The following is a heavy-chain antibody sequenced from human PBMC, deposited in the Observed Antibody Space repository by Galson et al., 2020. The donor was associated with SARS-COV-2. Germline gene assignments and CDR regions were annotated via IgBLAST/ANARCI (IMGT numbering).Heavy chain of an antibody. CDR2: IKTKANSYVT. J-gene: IGHJ5*02. D-gene: IGHD2-2*01. V-gene: IGHV3-73*01. CDR3: TIGYCSSTSCYPRFDP. CDR1: GFTFSGSA. Sequence: GESLKISCAPSGFTFSGSAVHWVRQASGKGLEWVGRIKTKANSYVTAYAASVKGRFTISRDDSKNTASLQMNSLKTEDTAVYYCTIGYCSSTSCYPRFDPWGQGTLVTVSS.